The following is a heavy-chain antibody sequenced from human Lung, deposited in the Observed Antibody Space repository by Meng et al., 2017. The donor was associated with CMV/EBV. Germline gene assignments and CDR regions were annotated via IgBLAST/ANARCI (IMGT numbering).Heavy chain of an antibody. Sequence: DVQLVESGGGLVQPGESLRRSCVASGFSFSSYWMHWVRQSPGKGLVWVARINSGGTTTTYADSVKGRFTISRDNAKNTLYLQMNSLRGEDTAVYYCARDVMGWFDPWGQGALVTVSS. CDR2: INSGGTTT. CDR3: ARDVMGWFDP. D-gene: IGHD2-8*01. V-gene: IGHV3-74*01. CDR1: GFSFSSYW. J-gene: IGHJ5*02.